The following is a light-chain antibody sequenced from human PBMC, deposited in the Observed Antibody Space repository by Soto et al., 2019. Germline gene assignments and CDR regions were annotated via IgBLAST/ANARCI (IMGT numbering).Light chain of an antibody. J-gene: IGLJ3*02. V-gene: IGLV2-14*01. CDR1: SSDIGGYKY. Sequence: QSVLTQPASVSGSLGQSITISCTGTSSDIGGYKYVSWYQQHPGKALKLIIFEVSNRPSGVSDRFSGSNSGNTASLTISGLQAEDEADYYCTSYSRYRVLVFGGGTKVTVL. CDR2: EVS. CDR3: TSYSRYRVLV.